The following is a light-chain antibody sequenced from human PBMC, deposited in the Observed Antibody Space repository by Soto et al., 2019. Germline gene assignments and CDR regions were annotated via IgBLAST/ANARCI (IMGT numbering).Light chain of an antibody. CDR1: KSVSSY. CDR3: PPPSKPCT. V-gene: IGKV3-11*01. Sequence: ELVLTQSPATLPLSPGERATLSCRASKSVSSYVAWYQHKPGQAPRLLIYDASNRATVIPARFSGSGSGTDFTLTLSILEAEDFASYYCPPPSKPCTFGQGNQVEIK. J-gene: IGKJ1*01. CDR2: DAS.